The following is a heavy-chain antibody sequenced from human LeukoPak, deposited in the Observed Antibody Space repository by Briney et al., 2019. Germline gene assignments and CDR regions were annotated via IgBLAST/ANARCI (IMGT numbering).Heavy chain of an antibody. Sequence: GGSLRLSCAASGFTFRNYAMSWVRQAPGKGLEWVSAIIGNGVSTYYADSVQGRFTISRDNSKNTLYLQMNSLRAEDTALYYCTKWGDYDGSTGYYDSDYWGQGTLVTVSS. V-gene: IGHV3-23*01. D-gene: IGHD3-9*01. CDR2: IIGNGVST. J-gene: IGHJ4*02. CDR1: GFTFRNYA. CDR3: TKWGDYDGSTGYYDSDY.